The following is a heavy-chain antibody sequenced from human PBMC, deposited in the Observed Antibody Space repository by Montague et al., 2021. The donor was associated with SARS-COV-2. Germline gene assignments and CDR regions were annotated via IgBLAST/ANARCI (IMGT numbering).Heavy chain of an antibody. Sequence: QSGAEVKKPGESLRISCKVSGYIFISHWITWVRQMPGKGLEWMGRIDPSDSYTNYSPSFQGHVSISVDKSISTAYPQWSSLKASDTAMYYCARRGRPYSGYTTGYSDYWGQGTLVTVSS. D-gene: IGHD5-12*01. CDR3: ARRGRPYSGYTTGYSDY. CDR2: IDPSDSYT. V-gene: IGHV5-10-1*01. J-gene: IGHJ4*02. CDR1: GYIFISHW.